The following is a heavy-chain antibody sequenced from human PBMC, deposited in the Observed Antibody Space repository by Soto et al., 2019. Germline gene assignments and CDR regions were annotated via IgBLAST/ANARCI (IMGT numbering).Heavy chain of an antibody. V-gene: IGHV3-9*01. Sequence: LRLSCAASGFTFSNYAMHWVRQAPGEGLEWGSGISWNSGSIGYADSVKGRFTISRDNAKNSLYRQRNSLGAEEKALYYCATDPLKWGELPSGMDVWGQGTRVTVSS. CDR2: ISWNSGSI. CDR1: GFTFSNYA. J-gene: IGHJ6*02. CDR3: ATDPLKWGELPSGMDV. D-gene: IGHD1-26*01.